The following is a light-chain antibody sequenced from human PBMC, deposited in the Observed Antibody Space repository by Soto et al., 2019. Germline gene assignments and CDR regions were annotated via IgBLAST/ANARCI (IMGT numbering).Light chain of an antibody. CDR2: AAS. CDR3: QQANSFPYT. V-gene: IGKV1-12*01. J-gene: IGKJ2*01. CDR1: QPISSW. Sequence: DIQMTQSPSSVSASVGDRVTITCRASQPISSWLAWYQQKSEKAPKLLIYAASTLQSGVPSRFSGSGSGTYFTLTISSLQPEDFATYYCQQANSFPYTFGQGTKLEIK.